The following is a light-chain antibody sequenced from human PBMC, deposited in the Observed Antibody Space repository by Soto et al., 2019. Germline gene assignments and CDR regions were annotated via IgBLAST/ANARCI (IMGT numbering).Light chain of an antibody. CDR1: QGIRND. CDR2: AAS. J-gene: IGKJ4*01. Sequence: AIQMTQSPSSLSASVGDRVTITCRASQGIRNDLGWYQQKPGKAPKLLIYAASSFQSGVPSRFSGSGSGTDFTLTISSLQPEDFATYYCLQDYDTFGGGTKVEIK. CDR3: LQDYDT. V-gene: IGKV1-6*01.